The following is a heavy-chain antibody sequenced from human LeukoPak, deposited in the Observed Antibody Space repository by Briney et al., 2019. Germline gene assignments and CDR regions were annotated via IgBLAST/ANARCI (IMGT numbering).Heavy chain of an antibody. CDR3: AIPNTNNWPFDY. CDR1: GGSTSSSSYY. V-gene: IGHV4-39*01. Sequence: ETLSLTCTVTGGSTSSSSYYWGWVRQPPGKGLEWIGSIYSVGSTNYNPSLKSRVNISVDTSKNQFSLKLSSVTAADTAVYYCAIPNTNNWPFDYWGQGTLVTVSS. CDR2: IYSVGST. J-gene: IGHJ4*02. D-gene: IGHD1-1*01.